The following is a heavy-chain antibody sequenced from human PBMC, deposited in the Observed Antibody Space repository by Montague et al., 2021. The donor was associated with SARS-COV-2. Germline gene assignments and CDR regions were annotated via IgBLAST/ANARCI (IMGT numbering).Heavy chain of an antibody. D-gene: IGHD2-21*02. Sequence: CAISGDSVSSNIATWYWIRQSPSRGLEWLGRTYYRSKWYNDYAVSVKSRVIINPDTSNNRISLQLNSVTPEDTAVYYCARAYCGGDCYFYWYFDLWGRGTLVTVSS. J-gene: IGHJ2*01. CDR1: GDSVSSNIAT. V-gene: IGHV6-1*01. CDR3: ARAYCGGDCYFYWYFDL. CDR2: TYYRSKWYN.